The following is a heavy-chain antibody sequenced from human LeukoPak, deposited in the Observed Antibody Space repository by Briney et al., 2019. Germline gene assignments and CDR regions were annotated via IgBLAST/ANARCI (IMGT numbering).Heavy chain of an antibody. Sequence: PGGSLRLSCAASGFTFSSYAMSWVRQAPGKGLEWVSAISGSGGSTYYADSVEGRFTISRDNSKNTLYLQMNSLRAEDTAVYYCAKHPLMGVVPAAIHYWGQGTLVTVSS. CDR3: AKHPLMGVVPAAIHY. J-gene: IGHJ4*02. CDR2: ISGSGGST. D-gene: IGHD2-2*01. V-gene: IGHV3-23*01. CDR1: GFTFSSYA.